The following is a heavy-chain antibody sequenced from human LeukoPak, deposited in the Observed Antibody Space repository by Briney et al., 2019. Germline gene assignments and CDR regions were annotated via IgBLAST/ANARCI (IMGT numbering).Heavy chain of an antibody. CDR2: IWYDGSNK. J-gene: IGHJ4*02. D-gene: IGHD3-9*01. Sequence: PGGSLRLSCAASGFTFSSYGMHWVRQAPGKGLEWVAVIWYDGSNKYYADSVKGRFTISRDNSKNTLYLQMNSLRAEDTAVYYCAKGDNDILTGYYNSFDYWGQGTLVTVSS. CDR3: AKGDNDILTGYYNSFDY. CDR1: GFTFSSYG. V-gene: IGHV3-33*06.